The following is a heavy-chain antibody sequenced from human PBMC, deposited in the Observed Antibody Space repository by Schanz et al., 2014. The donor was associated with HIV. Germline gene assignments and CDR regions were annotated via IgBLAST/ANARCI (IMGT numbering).Heavy chain of an antibody. D-gene: IGHD3-10*01. CDR1: GFMFSTYA. J-gene: IGHJ6*02. CDR2: IDSSSSYK. Sequence: DVQLVESGGGLEQPGGSLRLSCAASGFMFSTYAMHWVRQAPGKVLEWVSSIDSSSSYKYYADSVKGRFTISRDNAKNSLYLQMNTLRAEDTAVYYCAREDGWFGDIYYFGLDVWGRGTTVTVSS. CDR3: AREDGWFGDIYYFGLDV. V-gene: IGHV3-21*02.